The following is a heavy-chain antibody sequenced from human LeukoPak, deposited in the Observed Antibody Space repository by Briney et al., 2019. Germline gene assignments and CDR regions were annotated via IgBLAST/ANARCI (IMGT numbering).Heavy chain of an antibody. D-gene: IGHD2-15*01. V-gene: IGHV3-23*03. J-gene: IGHJ3*02. CDR1: GFTFSSYA. CDR3: ATENHDSNAFDI. Sequence: GGSLRLSCAASGFTFSSYAMSWVRQAPGKGLEWVSVFYSGSSTYYTDSVKGRFTISRDNSKNTLYLQMNSLRAEDTAVYYCATENHDSNAFDIWGQGTMVTVSS. CDR2: FYSGSST.